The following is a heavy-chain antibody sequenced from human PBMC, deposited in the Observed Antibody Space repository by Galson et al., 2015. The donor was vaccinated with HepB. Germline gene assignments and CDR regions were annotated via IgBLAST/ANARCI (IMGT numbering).Heavy chain of an antibody. CDR3: ARVLKVGGDLFLHFGLGV. CDR2: IWHNGSYQ. CDR1: GFSFSSYG. J-gene: IGHJ6*02. Sequence: SLRLSCAASGFSFSSYGMHWVRQAPGKGLECVAVIWHNGSYQYYADSVKGRFTISRDNSKDTLFLQMNSLRAEDTAVYYCARVLKVGGDLFLHFGLGVWGQGTTVPVS. V-gene: IGHV3-33*01. D-gene: IGHD2-21*01.